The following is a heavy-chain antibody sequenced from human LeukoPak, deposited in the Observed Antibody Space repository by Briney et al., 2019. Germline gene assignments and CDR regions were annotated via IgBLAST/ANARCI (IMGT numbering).Heavy chain of an antibody. D-gene: IGHD2-8*01. CDR1: GFTFSSYS. V-gene: IGHV3-48*01. J-gene: IGHJ6*03. CDR3: ARDWGYCTNGICPPYYYYYYMDV. CDR2: ISSSSSTI. Sequence: GGSLRLSCAASGFTFSSYSMNWVRQAPGKGLEWVSYISSSSSTIYYADSVKGRFTISRDNAKNSLYLQLNSLRAEDPAVYYCARDWGYCTNGICPPYYYYYYMDVWGKGTTVTVSS.